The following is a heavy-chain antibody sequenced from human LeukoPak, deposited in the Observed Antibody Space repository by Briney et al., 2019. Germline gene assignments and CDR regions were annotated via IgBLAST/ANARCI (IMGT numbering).Heavy chain of an antibody. CDR3: ARSSGSYYNDSDY. Sequence: SETLSLTCTVCGGSIRSYYWSWLGEPRGGGGVGMGYIYDRGNTNYNPAFKSRVTISLDTSKKQFSLRLTSVTAADTAVYYCARSSGSYYNDSDYWGEGTVVTVSS. CDR2: IYDRGNT. CDR1: GGSIRSYY. V-gene: IGHV4-59*13. D-gene: IGHD3-10*01. J-gene: IGHJ4*02.